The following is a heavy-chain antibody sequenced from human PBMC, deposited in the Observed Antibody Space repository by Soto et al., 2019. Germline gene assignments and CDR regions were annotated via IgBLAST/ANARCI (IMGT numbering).Heavy chain of an antibody. CDR2: ISYSGETK. V-gene: IGHV3-48*02. J-gene: IGHJ4*02. CDR1: GLTFTKYS. Sequence: GGSLRLSCVASGLTFTKYSMNWVRQARGKGLEWVSYISYSGETKYYADALKGRYAISRDDAKNSVYLQMNSLRDEDTAFYYCVRGVVVVVGSTAENFDHWGQGTLVTVSS. D-gene: IGHD2-15*01. CDR3: VRGVVVVVGSTAENFDH.